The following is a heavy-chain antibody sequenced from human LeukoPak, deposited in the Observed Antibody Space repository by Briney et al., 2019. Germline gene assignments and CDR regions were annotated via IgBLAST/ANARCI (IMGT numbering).Heavy chain of an antibody. J-gene: IGHJ4*02. D-gene: IGHD3-22*01. V-gene: IGHV4-61*01. Sequence: PSETLSLTCIVSGGSINGGSVSSSFWSWFRQPPGKGLEWIGYIHYSGSTDYNPALESRVTISADTAKNQFSLNLSSVTAADTAVYYCARAISNDDNSGYYYWGQGTLVTVSS. CDR2: IHYSGST. CDR3: ARAISNDDNSGYYY. CDR1: GGSINGGSVSSSF.